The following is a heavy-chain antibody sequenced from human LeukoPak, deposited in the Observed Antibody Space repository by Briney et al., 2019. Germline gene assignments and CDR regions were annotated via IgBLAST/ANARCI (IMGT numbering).Heavy chain of an antibody. V-gene: IGHV3-33*01. CDR1: GFPFSSFA. CDR2: IWYDGSKK. D-gene: IGHD1-1*01. J-gene: IGHJ4*02. Sequence: GRSLRLSCAASGFPFSSFAMHWVRQAPGKGLECVAVIWYDGSKKYYADSVKGRFTISRDSSKNTLYLQMDSLRAEDTAVYYCARENEIIPSYYFDYWGQGTLVTVSS. CDR3: ARENEIIPSYYFDY.